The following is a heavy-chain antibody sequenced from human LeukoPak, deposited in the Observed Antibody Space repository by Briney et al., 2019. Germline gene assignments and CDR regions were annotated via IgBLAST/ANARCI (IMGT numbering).Heavy chain of an antibody. V-gene: IGHV3-30*02. CDR3: AKDLRIGGEGG. J-gene: IGHJ4*02. CDR1: GFTFRTSG. D-gene: IGHD2-15*01. CDR2: IRNDGTTK. Sequence: GGSLRLSCAASGFTFRTSGMHWVRQAPGKGLEWVAFIRNDGTTKYYADSVKGRFTISRDNAKDTLYLQMNSLGGDDTAVYYCAKDLRIGGEGGWGQGTLVTVSS.